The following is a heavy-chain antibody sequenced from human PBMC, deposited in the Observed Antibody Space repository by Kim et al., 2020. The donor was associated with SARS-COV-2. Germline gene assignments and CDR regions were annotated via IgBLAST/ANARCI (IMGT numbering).Heavy chain of an antibody. CDR1: GFTFSSYW. D-gene: IGHD2-21*02. V-gene: IGHV3-74*01. CDR2: INSDGSST. Sequence: GGSLRLSCAASGFTFSSYWMHWVRQAPGKGLVWVSRINSDGSSTSYADSVKGRFTISRDNAKNTLYLQMNSLRAEDTAVYYCARAGDGIRGYYYGMDVWGQGTTVTVSS. CDR3: ARAGDGIRGYYYGMDV. J-gene: IGHJ6*02.